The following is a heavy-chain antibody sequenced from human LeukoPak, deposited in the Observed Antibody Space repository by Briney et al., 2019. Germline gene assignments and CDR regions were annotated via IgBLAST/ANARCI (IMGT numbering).Heavy chain of an antibody. CDR3: ARGPLYCGGDCYLDH. CDR1: GFTFSSYS. CDR2: ISSSSSYI. V-gene: IGHV3-21*01. J-gene: IGHJ4*02. D-gene: IGHD2-21*02. Sequence: GGSLRLSCAASGFTFSSYSMNWVRQAPGKGLEWVSSISSSSSYIYYADSVKGRFTISRDNAKNSLYLQMNSLRAEDTAVYYCARGPLYCGGDCYLDHWGQGTLVTVSS.